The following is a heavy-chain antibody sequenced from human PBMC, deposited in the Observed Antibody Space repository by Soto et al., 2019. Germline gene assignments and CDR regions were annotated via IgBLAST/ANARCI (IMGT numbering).Heavy chain of an antibody. CDR3: ARDLGRKWLPEGLDAFDI. CDR1: GYTFTSYG. J-gene: IGHJ3*02. Sequence: ASVKVSCKASGYTFTSYGISWVRQAPGQGLEWMGWISAYNGNTNYAQKLQGRVTMTTDTSTSTAYMELRSLRSDDTAVYYCARDLGRKWLPEGLDAFDIWGQGTMVTVSS. D-gene: IGHD6-19*01. V-gene: IGHV1-18*01. CDR2: ISAYNGNT.